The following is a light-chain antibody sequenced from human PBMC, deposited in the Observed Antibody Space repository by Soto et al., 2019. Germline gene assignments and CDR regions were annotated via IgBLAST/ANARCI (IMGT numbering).Light chain of an antibody. Sequence: IQMTTSPSTPSASVGDQVTITCRASQTISTWLAWFQQKPGKAPNLLIYDASSLQSGAPSRFSGSGSGTQFTLTISSLQPDDFATYFCQQYNSYSITFGQGTRLEIK. V-gene: IGKV1-5*01. CDR2: DAS. CDR1: QTISTW. J-gene: IGKJ5*01. CDR3: QQYNSYSIT.